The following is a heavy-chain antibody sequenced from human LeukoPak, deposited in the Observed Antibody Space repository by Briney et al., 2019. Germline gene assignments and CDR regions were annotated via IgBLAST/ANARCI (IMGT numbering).Heavy chain of an antibody. CDR3: ARLPEDRYGDPNWFDP. J-gene: IGHJ5*02. CDR1: GGAISSNY. D-gene: IGHD4-17*01. V-gene: IGHV4-59*08. CDR2: IYYSGST. Sequence: MASETLSLTCTDPGGAISSNYWSLIRQPPGKGQEWIGYIYYSGSTNYNPSLKSRVTISVDTSKNQFSLKLSSVTAADTAVYYCARLPEDRYGDPNWFDPWGQGSLVTVSS.